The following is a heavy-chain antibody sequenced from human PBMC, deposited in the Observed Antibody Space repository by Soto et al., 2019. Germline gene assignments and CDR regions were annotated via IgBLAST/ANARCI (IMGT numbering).Heavy chain of an antibody. J-gene: IGHJ4*02. Sequence: ASVKVSCKASGYTFTSYRVSWVLQKPGQGLEWMGWISAYNGNTNYAQKLQGRVTMTTDTSTSTAYMELRSLRSDDTAVYYGAREYYYGSGPWYWGQGPLVTVSS. CDR2: ISAYNGNT. D-gene: IGHD3-10*01. CDR1: GYTFTSYR. CDR3: AREYYYGSGPWY. V-gene: IGHV1-18*01.